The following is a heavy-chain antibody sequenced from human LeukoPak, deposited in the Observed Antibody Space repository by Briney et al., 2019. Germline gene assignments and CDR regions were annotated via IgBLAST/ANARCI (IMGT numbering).Heavy chain of an antibody. J-gene: IGHJ4*02. CDR2: ITGSSAST. Sequence: AGGSLRLSCAASGFTFSSYAMTWVRQAPGKGLEWVSHITGSSASTYYADSVKGRFTISRDNSNNSLYLQMNSLRADDTAVYYCARPHYDILTGYMYYFDYWGQGTLVTVSS. CDR1: GFTFSSYA. CDR3: ARPHYDILTGYMYYFDY. V-gene: IGHV3-23*01. D-gene: IGHD3-9*01.